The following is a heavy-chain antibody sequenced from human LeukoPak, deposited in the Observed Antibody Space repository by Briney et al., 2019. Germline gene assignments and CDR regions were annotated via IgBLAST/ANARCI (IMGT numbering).Heavy chain of an antibody. CDR1: GFTFNTHW. D-gene: IGHD1-20*01. Sequence: SGGSLRLSCAASGFTFNTHWMHWVRQSPGKGLVWVSRINTDGTTTNYADSVKGRFTISRDNAKNTLYLQMNSLRAEDTAVYYCARDLNWSQVDYWGQGSLVTVSS. V-gene: IGHV3-74*01. J-gene: IGHJ4*02. CDR3: ARDLNWSQVDY. CDR2: INTDGTTT.